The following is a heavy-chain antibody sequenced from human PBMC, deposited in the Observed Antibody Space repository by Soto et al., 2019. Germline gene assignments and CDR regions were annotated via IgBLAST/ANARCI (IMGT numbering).Heavy chain of an antibody. CDR2: INHRGYT. V-gene: IGHV4-34*01. D-gene: IGHD5-12*01. CDR3: ARVDIVTTNWFDP. CDR1: GGSFSGYY. Sequence: QVQLQQWGAGLLKPSETLSLTCAVYGGSFSGYYWSWIRQPPGKGLEWIGEINHRGYTTYNPSLKSRVTISEDTSKNQFSLKLSSVTAADTAVYYCARVDIVTTNWFDPWGQGTPVTVSS. J-gene: IGHJ5*02.